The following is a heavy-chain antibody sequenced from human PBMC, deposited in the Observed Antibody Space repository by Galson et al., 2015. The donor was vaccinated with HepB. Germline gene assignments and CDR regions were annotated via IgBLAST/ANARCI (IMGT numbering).Heavy chain of an antibody. J-gene: IGHJ4*02. CDR1: GFTVSNNY. CDR2: IYSGGSA. D-gene: IGHD3-22*01. Sequence: SLRLSCAASGFTVSNNYMNWVRQAPGKGLEWVSIIYSGGSAYYADSVKGRFTISRDISKNTLYLQMNSLRVEDTAAYYCARGGYDSSGYADYWGQGALVTVSS. V-gene: IGHV3-53*01. CDR3: ARGGYDSSGYADY.